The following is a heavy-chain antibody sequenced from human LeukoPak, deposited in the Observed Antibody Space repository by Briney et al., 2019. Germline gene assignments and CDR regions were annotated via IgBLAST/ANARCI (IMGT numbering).Heavy chain of an antibody. CDR3: ARELAAADYYYYYIDV. D-gene: IGHD6-13*01. CDR1: GGSISSYY. CDR2: IYTSGST. Sequence: SETLSLTCTVSGGSISSYYWSWIRQPAGKGLEWIGRIYTSGSTNYNPSLKSRVTISVETSKNQFSLKLSSLTAADTAVYYCARELAAADYYYYYIDVWGKGTTVTVSS. V-gene: IGHV4-4*07. J-gene: IGHJ6*03.